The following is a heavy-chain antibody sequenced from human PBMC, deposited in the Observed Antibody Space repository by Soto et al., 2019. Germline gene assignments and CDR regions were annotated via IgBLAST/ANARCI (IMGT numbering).Heavy chain of an antibody. CDR2: IFYSGAT. Sequence: QVQLQESGPGLVTPSQALSLTCSVSGGPISSGGYYWSWIRQHPGKGLEWIGYIFYSGATYYNPSLTSRRFISVDASKKQFSLRLSSVTAADTAVYYCARVQPADYGANSGWFDPWGQGTLVTVSA. V-gene: IGHV4-31*03. D-gene: IGHD4-17*01. J-gene: IGHJ5*02. CDR3: ARVQPADYGANSGWFDP. CDR1: GGPISSGGYY.